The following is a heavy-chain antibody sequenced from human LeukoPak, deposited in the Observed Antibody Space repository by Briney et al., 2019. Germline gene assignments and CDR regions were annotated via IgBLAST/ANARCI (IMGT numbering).Heavy chain of an antibody. CDR1: AGSISSSSYY. CDR3: VRGRYSSGWFKDKNWCHP. Sequence: SETLSLTCTVSAGSISSSSYYWGWIRQPPGKGLEWIGRIYYSGSTYYNPSLKSRVTISVDTSKNQFSLRLSFVTAADTAVYYCVRGRYSSGWFKDKNWCHPWGQGIPVTVSS. CDR2: IYYSGST. D-gene: IGHD6-19*01. V-gene: IGHV4-39*07. J-gene: IGHJ5*02.